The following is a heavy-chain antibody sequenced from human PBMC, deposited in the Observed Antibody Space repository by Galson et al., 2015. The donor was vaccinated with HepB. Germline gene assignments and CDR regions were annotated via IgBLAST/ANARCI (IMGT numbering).Heavy chain of an antibody. Sequence: SVKVSCKASGGTFSSYTISWVRQAPGQGLEWMGRIIPILGIANYAQKFQGRVTITADKSTSTAYMELSSLRSEDTAVYYCARSYGSGSYFDVRGMDVWGQGTTVTVSS. J-gene: IGHJ6*02. CDR3: ARSYGSGSYFDVRGMDV. CDR2: IIPILGIA. V-gene: IGHV1-69*02. CDR1: GGTFSSYT. D-gene: IGHD3-10*01.